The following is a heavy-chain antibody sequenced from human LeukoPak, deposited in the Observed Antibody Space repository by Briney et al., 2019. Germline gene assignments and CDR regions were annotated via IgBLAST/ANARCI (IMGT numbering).Heavy chain of an antibody. D-gene: IGHD5-24*01. CDR3: ARDAGYNIDY. Sequence: GGSLRLSCAASGFTFSSYEMNWVRQAPGKGLEWVSYISSSGSTIYYADSVKGRFAISRDNAKNSLYLQMNSLRAEDTAVYYCARDAGYNIDYWGQGTLVTVSS. J-gene: IGHJ4*02. CDR2: ISSSGSTI. V-gene: IGHV3-48*03. CDR1: GFTFSSYE.